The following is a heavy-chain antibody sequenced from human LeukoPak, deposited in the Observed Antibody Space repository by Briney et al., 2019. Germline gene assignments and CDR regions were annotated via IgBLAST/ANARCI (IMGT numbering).Heavy chain of an antibody. CDR2: ISSTSSYI. D-gene: IGHD3-10*01. CDR3: AKGYFGSGIDYNLDY. CDR1: GFTFSSYT. J-gene: IGHJ4*02. Sequence: GGSLRLSCEGSGFTFSSYTMIWVRQAPGKGLEWLTSISSTSSYIYYADSVKGRFTISRDNAKNMLYLQMNSLRAEDTAVYYCAKGYFGSGIDYNLDYWGRGTLVTVSS. V-gene: IGHV3-21*04.